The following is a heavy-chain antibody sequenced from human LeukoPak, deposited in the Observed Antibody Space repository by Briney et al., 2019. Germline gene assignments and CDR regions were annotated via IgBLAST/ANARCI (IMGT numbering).Heavy chain of an antibody. V-gene: IGHV3-53*01. J-gene: IGHJ4*02. D-gene: IGHD3-10*01. Sequence: GGSLRLSCAASGFTLSTYWMHWVRQAPGKGLEWVSVIYSGGSTYYADSVKGRFTISRDNSKNTLYLQMNSLRAEDTAVYYCARDYYASYWGQGTLVTVSS. CDR3: ARDYYASY. CDR1: GFTLSTYW. CDR2: IYSGGST.